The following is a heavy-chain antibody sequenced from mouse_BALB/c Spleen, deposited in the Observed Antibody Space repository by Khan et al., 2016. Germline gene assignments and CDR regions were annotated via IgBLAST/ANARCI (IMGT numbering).Heavy chain of an antibody. J-gene: IGHJ4*01. CDR1: GYAFSSYW. Sequence: QVQLQQSGAELVRPGSSVKISCKVSGYAFSSYWMNWVKQRPGQDLQGRGQIYPGDGDTNYNGKFKGKATLTADKSSSTAYMQRSSLTSEDSAVYFCAKLTGTREAMDYWGQGTSVTVSS. CDR3: AKLTGTREAMDY. D-gene: IGHD4-1*01. CDR2: IYPGDGDT. V-gene: IGHV1-80*01.